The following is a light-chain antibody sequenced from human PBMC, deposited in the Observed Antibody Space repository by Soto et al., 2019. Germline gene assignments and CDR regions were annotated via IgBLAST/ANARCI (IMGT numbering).Light chain of an antibody. CDR1: QSVGSD. V-gene: IGKV3-20*01. Sequence: EIVLTQSPATLSLSPGERATLSCRASQSVGSDLAWYQQKPGQAPRLLIYGASSRATGIPDRFSGFGSGTDFTLTISRLEPEDFAVYHCQQYGNFPRTFGQGTKVDIK. J-gene: IGKJ1*01. CDR2: GAS. CDR3: QQYGNFPRT.